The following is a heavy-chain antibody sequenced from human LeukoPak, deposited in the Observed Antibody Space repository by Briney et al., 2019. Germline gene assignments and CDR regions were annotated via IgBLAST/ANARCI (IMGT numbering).Heavy chain of an antibody. V-gene: IGHV4-39*07. Sequence: SETLSLTCTVSGGSISSSSYYWGWIRQPPGKGLEWIGSIYYSGSTYYNPSLKRRLTISVDTSKNQFSLRLRSLTAADAAVYHCARGRARIGARPDVFYYNFMDVWGKGTTVTVSS. J-gene: IGHJ6*03. CDR3: ARGRARIGARPDVFYYNFMDV. D-gene: IGHD6-6*01. CDR2: IYYSGST. CDR1: GGSISSSSYY.